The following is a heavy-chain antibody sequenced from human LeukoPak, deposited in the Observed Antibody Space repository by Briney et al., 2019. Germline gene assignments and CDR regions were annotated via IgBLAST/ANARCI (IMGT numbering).Heavy chain of an antibody. J-gene: IGHJ1*01. CDR2: ISANGADT. CDR3: VKGGFGWYEEYFHN. V-gene: IGHV3-23*01. Sequence: GGSLRLSCAVSGFTFSTYAMSWVRQAPGKGLEWVSAISANGADTYYADSVKGRFTISRDNSNNMLYLHMNSLRADDTAVYYCVKGGFGWYEEYFHNWGQGTLVTVSS. D-gene: IGHD6-19*01. CDR1: GFTFSTYA.